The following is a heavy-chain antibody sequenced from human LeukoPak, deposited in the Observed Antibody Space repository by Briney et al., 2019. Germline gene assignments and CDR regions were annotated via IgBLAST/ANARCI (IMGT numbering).Heavy chain of an antibody. V-gene: IGHV1-69*01. J-gene: IGHJ6*02. D-gene: IGHD3-10*01. CDR3: AVAYYYGSGSSINYYYYGMDV. CDR2: IIPIFGTA. Sequence: SVKVSCKASGGTFSSYAISWVRQAPGQGLEWMGGIIPIFGTANYAQKFQGRVTITADESTSTAYMELSGLRSEDTAVYYCAVAYYYGSGSSINYYYYGMDVWGQGTTVTVSS. CDR1: GGTFSSYA.